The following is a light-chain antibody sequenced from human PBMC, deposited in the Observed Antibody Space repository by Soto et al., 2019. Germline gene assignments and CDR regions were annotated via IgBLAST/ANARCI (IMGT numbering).Light chain of an antibody. Sequence: QSVLTQPPSASGSPGQSVTIPCTGTNSDVGAYNYVSWYQQYPGKVPKLIIYEVNKRPSGVPDRISGPKSGNTASLTVSGLQAEDEADYYCSSFAGAPVIFGGGTKLTVL. CDR2: EVN. CDR3: SSFAGAPVI. CDR1: NSDVGAYNY. J-gene: IGLJ2*01. V-gene: IGLV2-8*01.